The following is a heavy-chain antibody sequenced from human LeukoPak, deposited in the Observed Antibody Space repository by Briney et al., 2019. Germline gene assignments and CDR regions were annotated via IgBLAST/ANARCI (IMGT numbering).Heavy chain of an antibody. Sequence: ASVKVSCKASGYTFTSYGISWVRQAPGQGLEWMGWISAYNGDTNSAQKLQGRVSMTTDTSTSTAYMELGSLRSDDTAVYHCARMRHYDILTGYSPDYYMDVWGKGTTVTVSS. CDR1: GYTFTSYG. V-gene: IGHV1-18*01. CDR3: ARMRHYDILTGYSPDYYMDV. D-gene: IGHD3-9*01. J-gene: IGHJ6*03. CDR2: ISAYNGDT.